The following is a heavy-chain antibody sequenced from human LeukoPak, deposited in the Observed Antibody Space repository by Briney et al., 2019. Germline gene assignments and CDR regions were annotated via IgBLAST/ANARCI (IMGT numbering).Heavy chain of an antibody. V-gene: IGHV2-70*04. CDR3: ARIPPYSSGWYFFDY. Sequence: SGPALVKPTQTLTLTCTFSGFSLTTIGMGVSWIRQPPVKALEWLVRIDWDNDKIYSTSLKSRLTISKDTSKNQVVLRMTNMDAVDTATYYCARIPPYSSGWYFFDYWGQGILVTVSS. D-gene: IGHD6-19*01. CDR1: GFSLTTIGMG. CDR2: IDWDNDK. J-gene: IGHJ4*02.